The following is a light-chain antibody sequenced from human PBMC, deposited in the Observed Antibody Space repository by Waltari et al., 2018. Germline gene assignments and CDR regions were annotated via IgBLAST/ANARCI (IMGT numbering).Light chain of an antibody. CDR3: AAWDNSLSGWV. CDR2: RND. CDR1: SSNIGNNY. V-gene: IGLV1-47*01. Sequence: QSVLTQPPSASGTPGQRVTISCSGISSNIGNNYVFWYQQLQGTAPKLLIYRNDQRPSGGPDRFSGSKAVTSASLAIGGLRSEDEADYHCAAWDNSLSGWVFGEGTKLTVL. J-gene: IGLJ3*02.